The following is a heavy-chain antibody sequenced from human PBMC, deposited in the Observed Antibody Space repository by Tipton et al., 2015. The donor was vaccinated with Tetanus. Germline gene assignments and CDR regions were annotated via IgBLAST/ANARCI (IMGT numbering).Heavy chain of an antibody. J-gene: IGHJ4*02. CDR3: AREADCSGGGCFSGDFDN. CDR1: GFTFRTHS. CDR2: ISSTGSTI. D-gene: IGHD2-15*01. Sequence: SLRLSCAASGFTFRTHSMNWARQAPGKGLEWLSYISSTGSTIYYADSVKGRFTISRDNSKNTLNLQMNSLRAGDTAVYYCAREADCSGGGCFSGDFDNWGQGTLVTVSS. V-gene: IGHV3-48*01.